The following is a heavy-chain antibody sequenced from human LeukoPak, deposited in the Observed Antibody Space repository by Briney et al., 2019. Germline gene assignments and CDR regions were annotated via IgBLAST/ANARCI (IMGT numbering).Heavy chain of an antibody. CDR2: IKQDGSEK. V-gene: IGHV3-7*01. CDR3: AREVRFRAYFDL. J-gene: IGHJ2*01. D-gene: IGHD3-10*01. CDR1: GFTFSSYW. Sequence: GGSLRLSCAASGFTFSSYWISWVRQAPGKGLEWVANIKQDGSEKYSVDSVKGRFTISRDNAKNSLYLQMNSLRAEDTAVYYCAREVRFRAYFDLWGRRTLVTVSS.